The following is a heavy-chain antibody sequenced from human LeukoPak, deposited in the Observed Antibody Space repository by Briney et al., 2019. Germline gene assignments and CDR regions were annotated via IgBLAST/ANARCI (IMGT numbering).Heavy chain of an antibody. D-gene: IGHD2-2*01. CDR2: ISPSSSYI. J-gene: IGHJ4*02. CDR3: ARGRGCSSMSCYPDY. V-gene: IGHV3-21*01. Sequence: GGSLRLSCAASGFTFSSYWMSWVRQAPGKGLEWVSSISPSSSYIYYADSVKGRFTISRDNAKNSVYLQMNSLRAEDTAVYYCARGRGCSSMSCYPDYWGQGTLVTVSS. CDR1: GFTFSSYW.